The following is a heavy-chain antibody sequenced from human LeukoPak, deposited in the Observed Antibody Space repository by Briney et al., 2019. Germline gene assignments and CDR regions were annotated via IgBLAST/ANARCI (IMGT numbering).Heavy chain of an antibody. V-gene: IGHV4-59*08. CDR3: ASLTQYDSHAFDI. J-gene: IGHJ3*02. CDR1: AGSITNYY. D-gene: IGHD3-22*01. CDR2: IYYTGST. Sequence: SETLSLTCTVSAGSITNYYWSWIRQPPGKGLEWIGYIYYTGSTYYNPSLKSRVTISVDTSKNQFSLKLSSVTAADTAVYYCASLTQYDSHAFDIWGQGTMVTVSS.